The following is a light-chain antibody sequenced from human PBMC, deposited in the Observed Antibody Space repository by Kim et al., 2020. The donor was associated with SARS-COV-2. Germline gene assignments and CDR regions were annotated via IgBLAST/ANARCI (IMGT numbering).Light chain of an antibody. CDR1: QSVNGD. CDR2: DAS. J-gene: IGKJ4*01. V-gene: IGKV3-15*01. Sequence: VSPGERATRSCRASQSVNGDLAWYQKKPGQAHRLLIYDASTRATGIPARFSGSESGTEFTLTISSLQSEDLAIYYCQQYKNWPLTFGGGTKV. CDR3: QQYKNWPLT.